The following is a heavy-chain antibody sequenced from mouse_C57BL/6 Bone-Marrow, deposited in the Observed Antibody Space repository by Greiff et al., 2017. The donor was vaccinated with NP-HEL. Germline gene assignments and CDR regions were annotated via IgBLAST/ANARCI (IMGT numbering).Heavy chain of an antibody. CDR3: ARVEMGGYDGYFDV. CDR2: IYPRSGNT. D-gene: IGHD2-2*01. CDR1: GYTFTSYG. V-gene: IGHV1-81*01. Sequence: VQGVESGAELARPGASVKLSCKASGYTFTSYGISWVKQRTGQGLEWIGEIYPRSGNTYYNEKFKGKATLTADKSSSTAYMELRSLTSEDSAVYFCARVEMGGYDGYFDVWGTGTTVTVSS. J-gene: IGHJ1*03.